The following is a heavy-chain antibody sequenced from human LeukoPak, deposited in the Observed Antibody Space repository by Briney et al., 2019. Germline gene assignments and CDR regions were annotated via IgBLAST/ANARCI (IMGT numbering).Heavy chain of an antibody. CDR1: GYTFSSYG. CDR2: ISAYNGNT. Sequence: ASVKVSCKASGYTFSSYGISWVRQAPGQGLEWMGWISAYNGNTNYAQKLQGRVTMTTDTSASTAYMELNSLRSDDTAVYYCARDYKIFTGSHPSDYWGQGTLVTVSS. D-gene: IGHD3-9*01. V-gene: IGHV1-18*04. J-gene: IGHJ4*02. CDR3: ARDYKIFTGSHPSDY.